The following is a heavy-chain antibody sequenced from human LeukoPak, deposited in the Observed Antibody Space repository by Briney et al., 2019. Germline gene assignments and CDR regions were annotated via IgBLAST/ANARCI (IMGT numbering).Heavy chain of an antibody. D-gene: IGHD5-18*01. V-gene: IGHV3-21*01. CDR2: ITSSSSYV. J-gene: IGHJ6*03. Sequence: GGSLRLSCEASGFTFSTYNMNWVRQAPGKRLEWVSSITSSSSYVFYADSVKGRFTISRDNSKNTLYLQMNSLRAEDTAVYYCAKDYGLDTAMDPYYYYYYYMDVWGKGTTVTVSS. CDR1: GFTFSTYN. CDR3: AKDYGLDTAMDPYYYYYYYMDV.